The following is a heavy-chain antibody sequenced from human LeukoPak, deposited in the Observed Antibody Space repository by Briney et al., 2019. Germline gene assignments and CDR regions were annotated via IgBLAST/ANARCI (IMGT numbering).Heavy chain of an antibody. J-gene: IGHJ4*02. CDR1: GGSISNSIW. CDR2: IYHSGTT. D-gene: IGHD2-15*01. V-gene: IGHV4-4*02. CDR3: ARAPRGSGDEESFDY. Sequence: SETLSLTCAVSGGSISNSIWWSWVRQPPGKGLEWIGEIYHSGTTNYNPSLKSRVTISVDTSKNQFSLKLSSVTAADTAVYYCARAPRGSGDEESFDYWGQGTLVTVSS.